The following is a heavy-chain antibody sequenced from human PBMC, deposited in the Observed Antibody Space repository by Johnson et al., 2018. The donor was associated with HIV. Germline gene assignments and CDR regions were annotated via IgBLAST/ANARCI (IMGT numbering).Heavy chain of an antibody. CDR3: AKSVVVVIAGDNDDGFDI. J-gene: IGHJ3*02. CDR2: ISYDENTE. D-gene: IGHD2-21*01. CDR1: GFTFSTYG. V-gene: IGHV3-30*18. Sequence: QVQLVESGGGVVQPGGSLRLSCAASGFTFSTYGMHWVRQAPGKGLEWVAFISYDENTEYYADSVKGRLTISRDNPWNTLYLQMNSLTTEATAVYYCAKSVVVVIAGDNDDGFDIWGQGTMVAVSS.